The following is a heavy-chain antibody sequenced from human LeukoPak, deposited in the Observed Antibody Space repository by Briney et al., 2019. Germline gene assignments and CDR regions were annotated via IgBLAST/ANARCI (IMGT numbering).Heavy chain of an antibody. Sequence: GGSLRLSCAASGFTVSSYWMSWVRQAPGKGLEWVANIKQDGSEKYYVDSVKGRFTISRDNAKNSLYLQMNSLRAEDTAVYYCARDDSSGNDAFDIWGQGTMVTVSS. D-gene: IGHD3-22*01. CDR3: ARDDSSGNDAFDI. V-gene: IGHV3-7*01. J-gene: IGHJ3*02. CDR2: IKQDGSEK. CDR1: GFTVSSYW.